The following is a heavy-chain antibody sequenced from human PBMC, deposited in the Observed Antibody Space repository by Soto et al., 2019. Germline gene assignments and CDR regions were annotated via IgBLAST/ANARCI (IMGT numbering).Heavy chain of an antibody. J-gene: IGHJ4*02. D-gene: IGHD2-15*01. CDR3: ARDCLCVYTGGSWSFDS. V-gene: IGHV3-30-3*01. CDR2: ISYDGSNK. Sequence: PGGSLRLSCAASGLTFSSYAMHWVRQAPGKGLEWVALISYDGSNKYYADSVKGRFTISRDNSKNTLYLQMNSLRAEDTAVYYCARDCLCVYTGGSWSFDSWGQGTLVTVSS. CDR1: GLTFSSYA.